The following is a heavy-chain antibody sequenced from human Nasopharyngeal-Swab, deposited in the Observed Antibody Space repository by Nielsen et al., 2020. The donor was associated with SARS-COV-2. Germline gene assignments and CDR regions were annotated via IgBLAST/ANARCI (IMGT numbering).Heavy chain of an antibody. D-gene: IGHD6-13*01. J-gene: IGHJ6*03. Sequence: SETLSLTCAVYGGSFSGYYWSWIRQPPGKGLEWIGNIKYSGNTNYNPSLKSRVTISVDTSKNQFSLKLSSVTAADTAVYYCARGIAAAGTRFHYYYYYYMDVWGKGTTVTVSS. CDR1: GGSFSGYY. CDR2: IKYSGNT. V-gene: IGHV4-34*01. CDR3: ARGIAAAGTRFHYYYYYYMDV.